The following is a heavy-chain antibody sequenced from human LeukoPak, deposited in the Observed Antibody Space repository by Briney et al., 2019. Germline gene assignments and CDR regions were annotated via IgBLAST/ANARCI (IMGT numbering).Heavy chain of an antibody. J-gene: IGHJ4*02. CDR1: GGSISTSTDY. V-gene: IGHV4-39*01. Sequence: SETLSLTCTVSGGSISTSTDYWGWIRQPPGKGLEWIGTIYYTGTTYYNPSLKSRVTISVDTSKNQFSLKLSSVTAADTAVYYCARRGSGSRGDFDFWGQGTLVTVSS. CDR2: IYYTGTT. CDR3: ARRGSGSRGDFDF. D-gene: IGHD2-15*01.